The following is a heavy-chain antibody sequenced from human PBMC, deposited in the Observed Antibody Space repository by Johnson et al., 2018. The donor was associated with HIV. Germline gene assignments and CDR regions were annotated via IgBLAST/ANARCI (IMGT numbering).Heavy chain of an antibody. Sequence: VQLVESGGGVVQPGGSLRLSCAASGFSFDDYGMTWVRQAPGKGLEWVSGINWNGGSTVYADSVKGRFTVSSDNAKNSLYLQMNSLRAEDTALYYCARATYYYDTSGYLIRPRAFDIWGQGTMVAVSS. CDR1: GFSFDDYG. CDR3: ARATYYYDTSGYLIRPRAFDI. D-gene: IGHD3-22*01. CDR2: INWNGGST. V-gene: IGHV3-20*04. J-gene: IGHJ3*02.